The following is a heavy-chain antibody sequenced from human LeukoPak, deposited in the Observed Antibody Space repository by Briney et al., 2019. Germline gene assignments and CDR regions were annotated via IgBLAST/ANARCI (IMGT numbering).Heavy chain of an antibody. V-gene: IGHV3-48*02. J-gene: IGHJ3*02. D-gene: IGHD6-6*01. CDR1: GFSVSSNP. CDR3: ARAYSSSSGRDAFDS. Sequence: PGGSLRLSCAASGFSVSSNPMNWVGQAPGKGLEWVSYISSSSSTIYYADSVKGRFTISRDSAKTSLFLQMNSLRDEDTAVYYCARAYSSSSGRDAFDSWGLGALVTVSS. CDR2: ISSSSSTI.